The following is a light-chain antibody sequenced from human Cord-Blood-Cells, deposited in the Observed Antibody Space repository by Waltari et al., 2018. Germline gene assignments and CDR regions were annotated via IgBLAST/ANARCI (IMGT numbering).Light chain of an antibody. CDR2: DDN. Sequence: NFMLTQPHSVSESPGKTVTISCTRSSGSIASNYVQWYQQCPGSAPTTVIYDDNQRRSGVPDRFSGSIDSSSNSASLTISGLKTEDEADYYSQSYDSSNQVFGGGTKLTVL. J-gene: IGLJ3*02. CDR1: SGSIASNY. CDR3: QSYDSSNQV. V-gene: IGLV6-57*03.